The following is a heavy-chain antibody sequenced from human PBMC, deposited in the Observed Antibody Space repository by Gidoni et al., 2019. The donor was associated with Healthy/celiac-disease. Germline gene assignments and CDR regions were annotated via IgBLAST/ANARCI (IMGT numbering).Heavy chain of an antibody. CDR3: ARYRWELLSFDY. D-gene: IGHD1-26*01. CDR1: GYTFTGYY. J-gene: IGHJ4*02. CDR2: INPNSGGT. Sequence: QVQLVQSGAEVKKPGASVKVSCKASGYTFTGYYMHWVRQAPGQGLEWMGWINPNSGGTNDAQKFQGRVTMTRDTSISTAYMELSRLRSDDTAVYYCARYRWELLSFDYWGQGTLVTVSS. V-gene: IGHV1-2*02.